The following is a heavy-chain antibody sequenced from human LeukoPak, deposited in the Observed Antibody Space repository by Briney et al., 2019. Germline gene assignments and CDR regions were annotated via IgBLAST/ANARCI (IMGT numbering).Heavy chain of an antibody. D-gene: IGHD2-2*01. CDR1: GGSISSYY. Sequence: PSETLSLTCTVSGGSISSYYWSWIRQPPGKGLECIGYIYYSGSTNYNPSLKSRVTISVDTSKNQFSLKLSSVTAADTAVYYCARHVVGTVDYWGQGTLVTVSS. J-gene: IGHJ4*02. V-gene: IGHV4-59*01. CDR3: ARHVVGTVDY. CDR2: IYYSGST.